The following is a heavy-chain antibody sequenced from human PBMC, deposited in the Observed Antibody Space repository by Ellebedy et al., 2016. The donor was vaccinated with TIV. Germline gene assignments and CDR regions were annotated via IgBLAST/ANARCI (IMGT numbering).Heavy chain of an antibody. CDR1: GFSFSNYA. Sequence: PGGSLRLSCAASGFSFSNYAIHWVRQAPGKGLERVSLIPYDGSSKYYGDSVRGRFTISRDNFRKMVFLKMNSLRPEDTEVYYCARDGYSSTYFPQHWGQGTLVSVS. D-gene: IGHD6-13*01. J-gene: IGHJ1*01. CDR3: ARDGYSSTYFPQH. V-gene: IGHV3-30-3*01. CDR2: IPYDGSSK.